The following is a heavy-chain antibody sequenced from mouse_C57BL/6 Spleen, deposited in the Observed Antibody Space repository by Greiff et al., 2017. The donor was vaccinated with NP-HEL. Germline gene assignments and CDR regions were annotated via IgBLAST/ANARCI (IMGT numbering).Heavy chain of an antibody. CDR2: INPNNGGT. V-gene: IGHV1-26*01. CDR1: GYTFTDYY. CDR3: ARCRNYGYWYFDV. Sequence: EVQLQQSGPELVKPGASVKISCKASGYTFTDYYMNWVKQSHGKSLEWIGDINPNNGGTSYNQKFKGKATLTVDKSSSTAYMELRSLTSEDSAVYYGARCRNYGYWYFDVWGTGTTVTVSS. D-gene: IGHD2-1*01. J-gene: IGHJ1*03.